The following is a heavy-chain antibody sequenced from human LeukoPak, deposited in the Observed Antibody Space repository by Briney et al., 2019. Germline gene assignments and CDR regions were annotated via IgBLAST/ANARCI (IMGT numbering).Heavy chain of an antibody. J-gene: IGHJ6*02. CDR3: ARDHTKPPGIAAAGTNYYYYYGMDV. Sequence: ASVKVSFKASGYTFTSYYMHWVRQAPGQGLEWMGIINPSGGSTSYAQKFQGRVTMTRDTSTSTVYMELSSLRSEDTAVYYCARDHTKPPGIAAAGTNYYYYYGMDVWGQGTTVTVSS. D-gene: IGHD6-13*01. V-gene: IGHV1-46*01. CDR1: GYTFTSYY. CDR2: INPSGGST.